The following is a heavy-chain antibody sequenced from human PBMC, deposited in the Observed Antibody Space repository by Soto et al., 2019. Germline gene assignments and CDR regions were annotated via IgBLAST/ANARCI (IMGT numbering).Heavy chain of an antibody. CDR3: AREARDFMSGMDV. CDR1: GFTFSSYG. D-gene: IGHD3-3*01. V-gene: IGHV3-33*01. J-gene: IGHJ6*02. Sequence: PGGSLRLSCAASGFTFSSYGMHWVRQAPGKGLEWVAVIWYDGSNKYYADSVKGRFTISRDNSKNTLYLQMNSLRAEDTAVYYCAREARDFMSGMDVWGQGTTVTVSS. CDR2: IWYDGSNK.